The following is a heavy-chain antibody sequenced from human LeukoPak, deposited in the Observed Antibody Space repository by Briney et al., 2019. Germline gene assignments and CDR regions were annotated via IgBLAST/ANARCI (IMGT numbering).Heavy chain of an antibody. CDR1: GFTFRNSW. CDR2: VNPDGSAT. J-gene: IGHJ4*02. CDR3: ARSLIGSDDY. D-gene: IGHD1-20*01. V-gene: IGHV3-74*01. Sequence: PGGCLRLSCAASGFTFRNSWMHWVRQGPGKGLVWVSRVNPDGSATTYADSVKGRFTISRDNAKNTLYLQMNSLRAEGTAVYYCARSLIGSDDYWGQGSLVTVSS.